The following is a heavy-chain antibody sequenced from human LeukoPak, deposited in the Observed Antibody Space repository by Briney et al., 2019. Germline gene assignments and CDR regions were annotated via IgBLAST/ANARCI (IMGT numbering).Heavy chain of an antibody. V-gene: IGHV3-21*01. J-gene: IGHJ4*02. CDR1: GFTLSSYS. Sequence: GGSLRLSCAASGFTLSSYSMNWVRQAPGKGLEWVSSISSSSSYIYYADSVKGRFTISRDSAKNSLYLQMNSLRAEDTAVYYCARGVRTSIAAHTAFDYWGQGTLVTVSS. D-gene: IGHD6-6*01. CDR2: ISSSSSYI. CDR3: ARGVRTSIAAHTAFDY.